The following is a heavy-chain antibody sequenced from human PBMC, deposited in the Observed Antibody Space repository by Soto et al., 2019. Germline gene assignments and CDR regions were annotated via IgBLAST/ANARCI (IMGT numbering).Heavy chain of an antibody. J-gene: IGHJ5*02. CDR1: GVTFSTYT. V-gene: IGHV1-69*08. CDR2: IIPIIGII. D-gene: IGHD4-4*01. CDR3: AGDPDSHYNDSHASSYP. Sequence: QVQLVQSGAEVKKPGSSVKDSCKASGVTFSTYTITWVRQAPGQGLEWMGMIIPIIGIINYAQKFQGRVTISADKFTGTAYMELTGLRSDDTAVYYCAGDPDSHYNDSHASSYPWGQGTLVTVSS.